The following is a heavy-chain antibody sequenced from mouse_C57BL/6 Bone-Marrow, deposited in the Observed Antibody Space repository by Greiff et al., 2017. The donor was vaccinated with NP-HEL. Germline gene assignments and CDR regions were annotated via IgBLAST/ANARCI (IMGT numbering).Heavy chain of an antibody. CDR2: IWSDGST. D-gene: IGHD1-1*01. J-gene: IGHJ3*01. CDR1: GFSLTSYG. V-gene: IGHV2-6*03. CDR3: ARGHGSSPWFAY. Sequence: VQLVESGPGLVAPSQSLSITCTVSGFSLTSYGVHWVRQPPGKGLEWLVVIWSDGSTTYNSAPKSKLSISKANSKSQVFLKMNSLQTDDTAMYYCARGHGSSPWFAYWGQGTLVTVSA.